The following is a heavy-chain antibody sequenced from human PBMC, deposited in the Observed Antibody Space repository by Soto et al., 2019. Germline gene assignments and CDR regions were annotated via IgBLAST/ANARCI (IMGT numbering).Heavy chain of an antibody. Sequence: GGSLRLSCAASGFTVSNAWMSWVRQAPGKGLEWVGRIKSKTDGGTTDYAAPVKGRFTISRDDSKNTLYLQMNSLKTEDTAVYYCTTETIAVAGLDAFDIWGQGTLVTVSS. CDR3: TTETIAVAGLDAFDI. J-gene: IGHJ3*02. CDR2: IKSKTDGGTT. CDR1: GFTVSNAW. V-gene: IGHV3-15*01. D-gene: IGHD6-19*01.